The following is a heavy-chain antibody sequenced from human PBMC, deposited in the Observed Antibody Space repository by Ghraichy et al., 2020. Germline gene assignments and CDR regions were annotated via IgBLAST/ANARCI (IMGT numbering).Heavy chain of an antibody. CDR2: ITSTSSYI. Sequence: GGSLRLSCAGSGFTFSSNTMNWVRHAPGKGLEWVSSITSTSSYIYYADSVKGRFTISRDNAQNSLYLQMNSLTDEDTAVYYCARGSTVVRFYYYDGMDVWGQGTTVTVSS. D-gene: IGHD4-23*01. CDR1: GFTFSSNT. V-gene: IGHV3-21*01. CDR3: ARGSTVVRFYYYDGMDV. J-gene: IGHJ6*02.